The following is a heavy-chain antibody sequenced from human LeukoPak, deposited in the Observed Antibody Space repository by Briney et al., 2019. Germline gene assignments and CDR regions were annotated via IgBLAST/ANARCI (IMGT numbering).Heavy chain of an antibody. CDR2: INHSGST. Sequence: SETLSLTCTVSGGSISSYYWSWIRQPPGKGLEWIGEINHSGSTNYNPSLKSRVTMSVDTSKNQFSLKLSSVTAADTAVYYCARVDSSGYYYALDYWGQGTLVTVSS. CDR3: ARVDSSGYYYALDY. J-gene: IGHJ4*02. CDR1: GGSISSYY. D-gene: IGHD3-22*01. V-gene: IGHV4-34*01.